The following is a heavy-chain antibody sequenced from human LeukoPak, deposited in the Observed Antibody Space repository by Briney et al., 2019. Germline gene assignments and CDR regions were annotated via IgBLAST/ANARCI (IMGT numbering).Heavy chain of an antibody. J-gene: IGHJ4*02. V-gene: IGHV3-21*01. Sequence: PGGSLRLSCAASGLTFSSYSMNWVRQAPGKGLEWVSSISSSSSYIYYADSVKGRFTISRDNAKNSLYLQMNSLRAEDTAVYYCARDIVGAHPSDYWGQGTLVTVSS. CDR3: ARDIVGAHPSDY. CDR2: ISSSSSYI. D-gene: IGHD1-26*01. CDR1: GLTFSSYS.